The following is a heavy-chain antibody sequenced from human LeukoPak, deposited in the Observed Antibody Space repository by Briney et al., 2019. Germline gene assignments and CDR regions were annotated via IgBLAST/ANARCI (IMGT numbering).Heavy chain of an antibody. Sequence: GGSLRLSCAASGFTFSSYSMNWVRQAPGKGLEWVSGINWNGGSTGYADSVKGRFTISRDNAKNSLYLQMNSLRAEDTALYYCATTSYYYDSSGYYLFDYWGQGTLVTVSS. V-gene: IGHV3-20*04. J-gene: IGHJ4*02. CDR2: INWNGGST. CDR3: ATTSYYYDSSGYYLFDY. CDR1: GFTFSSYS. D-gene: IGHD3-22*01.